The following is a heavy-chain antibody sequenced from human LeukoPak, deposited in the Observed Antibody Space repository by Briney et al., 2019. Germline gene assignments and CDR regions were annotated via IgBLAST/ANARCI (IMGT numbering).Heavy chain of an antibody. J-gene: IGHJ4*02. CDR3: ARDLMVRGVSFDY. V-gene: IGHV4-38-2*02. CDR2: IYHSGST. Sequence: SETLSLTCTVSGYSISSGYYWGWIRQPPGKGLEWIGSIYHSGSTYYNPSLKSRVTISVDTSKNQFSLKLSSVTAEDTAVYYCARDLMVRGVSFDYWGQGTLVTVSS. D-gene: IGHD3-10*01. CDR1: GYSISSGYY.